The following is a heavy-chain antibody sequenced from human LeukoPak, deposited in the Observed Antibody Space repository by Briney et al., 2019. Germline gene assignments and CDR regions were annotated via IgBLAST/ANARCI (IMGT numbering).Heavy chain of an antibody. D-gene: IGHD2-21*02. V-gene: IGHV4-39*01. CDR1: VGSISSSTYY. CDR3: VRRFPAYCGGDCYSANWFDP. Sequence: SETLSLTCTVSVGSISSSTYYWGWIRQPPGKGLEWIGSIYKSGSTYYNPSLKSRVTISVDTSKNQFSLELSSVTAADTAVYYCVRRFPAYCGGDCYSANWFDPWGQGTLVTVSS. CDR2: IYKSGST. J-gene: IGHJ5*02.